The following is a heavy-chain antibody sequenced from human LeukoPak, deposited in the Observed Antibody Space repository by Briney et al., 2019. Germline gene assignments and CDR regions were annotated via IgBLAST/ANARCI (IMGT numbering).Heavy chain of an antibody. CDR2: ISYDGSNK. Sequence: PGGSLRLSCAASGFTFSSYGMHWVRQAPGKGLEWVAIISYDGSNKYYADSVKGRFTISRDNSKNTLYLQMNSLRAEDTAVYYCAKALTFYSGSYDYWGQGTLVTVSS. V-gene: IGHV3-30*18. CDR1: GFTFSSYG. D-gene: IGHD1-26*01. J-gene: IGHJ4*02. CDR3: AKALTFYSGSYDY.